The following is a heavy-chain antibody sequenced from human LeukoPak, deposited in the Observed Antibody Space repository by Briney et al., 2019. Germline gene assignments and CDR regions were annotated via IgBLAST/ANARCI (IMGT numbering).Heavy chain of an antibody. V-gene: IGHV3-21*01. CDR1: GFTFDDYG. CDR3: ARDTTILWFGEFDY. CDR2: ISSSSSYI. D-gene: IGHD3-10*01. J-gene: IGHJ4*02. Sequence: GGSLRLSCAASGFTFDDYGMSWVRQAPGKGLEWVSSISSSSSYIYYADSVKGRFTISRDNAKNSLYLQMNSLRAEDTAVYYCARDTTILWFGEFDYWGQGTLVTVSP.